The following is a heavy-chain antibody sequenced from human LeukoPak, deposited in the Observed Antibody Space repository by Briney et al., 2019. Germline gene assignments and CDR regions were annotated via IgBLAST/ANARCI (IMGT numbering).Heavy chain of an antibody. J-gene: IGHJ4*02. D-gene: IGHD3-16*01. CDR2: IYYSGST. CDR1: GGPVSSGNLY. V-gene: IGHV4-61*01. Sequence: SETLSLTCTVSGGPVSSGNLYWSWIRQPPGKGLEWIGYIYYSGSTNYNPSLKSRVTVSADMSKNQSSLKLNSVTAADTAVYYCARGLGPIYFDYWGQGTLVTVSS. CDR3: ARGLGPIYFDY.